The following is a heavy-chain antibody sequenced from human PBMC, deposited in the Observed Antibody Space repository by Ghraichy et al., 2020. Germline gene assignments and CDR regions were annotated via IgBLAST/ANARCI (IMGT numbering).Heavy chain of an antibody. J-gene: IGHJ6*02. CDR2: INPNSGDT. V-gene: IGHV1-2*04. CDR3: ATLGTGTTEDRKEYDYVMDV. Sequence: ASVKVSCKASGYTFTDYYMHWVRQAPGQGLEWMGWINPNSGDTNNAQKFQGWVTMTRDTSNSTAYMELTRLISDDTAVYYCATLGTGTTEDRKEYDYVMDVWGQGTTVTVSS. D-gene: IGHD1-1*01. CDR1: GYTFTDYY.